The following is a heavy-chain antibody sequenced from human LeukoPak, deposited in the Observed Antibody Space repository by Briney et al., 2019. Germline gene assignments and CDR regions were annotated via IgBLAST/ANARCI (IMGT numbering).Heavy chain of an antibody. Sequence: PSETLSLTCSVSVGSINGYYWSWIRQPAGKGLEWIGRIYSSGSTNYNPSLKSRVTISVDTSKNQFSLKLSSVTAADTAVYYCARGRRLIGGTNLFDYWGQGTLVTVSS. D-gene: IGHD1-1*01. CDR3: ARGRRLIGGTNLFDY. CDR1: VGSINGYY. V-gene: IGHV4-4*07. CDR2: IYSSGST. J-gene: IGHJ4*02.